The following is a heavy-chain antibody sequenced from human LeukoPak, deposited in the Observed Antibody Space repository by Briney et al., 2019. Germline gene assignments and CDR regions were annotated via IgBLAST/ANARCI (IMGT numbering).Heavy chain of an antibody. CDR1: GFTFSIYA. CDR2: IVGDGGGI. V-gene: IGHV3-23*01. D-gene: IGHD5-12*01. J-gene: IGHJ4*02. CDR3: AKDLRPDGRYDFDH. Sequence: GGSLRLSCAASGFTFSIYAMNWVRQAQGKGLEWVPVIVGDGGGIYYADSVKGRFTISRDNSRNTVYLQMNSLRVEDTAVYYCAKDLRPDGRYDFDHWGQGTLVTVSS.